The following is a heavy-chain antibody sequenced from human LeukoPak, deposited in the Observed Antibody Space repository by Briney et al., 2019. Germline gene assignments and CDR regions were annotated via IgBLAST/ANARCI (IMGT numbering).Heavy chain of an antibody. CDR1: GFSFSDFW. J-gene: IGHJ4*02. CDR2: IRGDGYGT. V-gene: IGHV3-74*01. Sequence: PGGSLRLSCTASGFSFSDFWMHWVRQVPGKGLVWVSRIRGDGYGTNYADSVRGRFTNSRDNAQNTLYLQMNSLRTEDTAVYYCASDRVLGSGSLDNWGQGTLVTVSS. D-gene: IGHD3-10*01. CDR3: ASDRVLGSGSLDN.